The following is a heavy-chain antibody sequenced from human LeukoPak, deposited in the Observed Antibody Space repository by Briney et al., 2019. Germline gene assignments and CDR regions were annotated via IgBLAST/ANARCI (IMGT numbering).Heavy chain of an antibody. CDR1: GGTFSSYA. D-gene: IGHD3-22*01. V-gene: IGHV1-8*02. Sequence: GASVKDSCKASGGTFSSYAIRWVRQAPGQGLEWMGWMNPNSGNTGYSQKFQGRVTMTRNTSISTAYMELSSLRSEDTAVYYCATRNHYYDSSGYGLPNYYYGMDVWGQGTTVTVSS. CDR3: ATRNHYYDSSGYGLPNYYYGMDV. J-gene: IGHJ6*02. CDR2: MNPNSGNT.